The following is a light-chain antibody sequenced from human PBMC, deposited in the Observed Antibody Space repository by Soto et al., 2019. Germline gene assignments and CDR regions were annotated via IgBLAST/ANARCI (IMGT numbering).Light chain of an antibody. CDR1: QSLSTNS. V-gene: IGKV3-20*01. CDR3: QQYDASPLT. CDR2: AAS. Sequence: EIVLTQSPGTLSLSPGERATLSCRASQSLSTNSLAWYQQKPGQTPRLLIYAASTRDTDIPDRFNGSGSGTDFAPTISRLEPEDFELYYCQQYDASPLTLAPGTKVDIK. J-gene: IGKJ3*01.